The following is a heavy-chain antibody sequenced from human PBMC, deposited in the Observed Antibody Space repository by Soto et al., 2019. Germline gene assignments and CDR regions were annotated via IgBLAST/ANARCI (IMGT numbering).Heavy chain of an antibody. J-gene: IGHJ4*02. D-gene: IGHD3-16*01. CDR2: IIPVFGTT. V-gene: IGHV1-69*01. CDR3: ARGGSPYVWFNEF. Sequence: QEQLVQSGPEVKKPGSSVKVSCKASGDIFSSYAISWVRHAPGQGLEWLGGIIPVFGTTNYAEKFQGRVTITADESTNTAYMELSSLRSGDTAMYYCARGGSPYVWFNEFWGQGTLVTVSS. CDR1: GDIFSSYA.